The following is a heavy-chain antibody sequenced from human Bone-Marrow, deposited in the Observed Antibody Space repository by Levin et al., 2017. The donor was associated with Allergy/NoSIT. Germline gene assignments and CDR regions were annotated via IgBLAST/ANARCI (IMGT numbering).Heavy chain of an antibody. Sequence: SQTLSLTCTVSGGSINSSTYYWGWVRQPPGKGLEWIGSVHYSGLTYYNPSLKSRVSISVDTSKNQFSVNLGSVGAADTAVYYCARFIYYFYYMDVWGKGTTVTVSS. CDR1: GGSINSSTYY. CDR2: VHYSGLT. J-gene: IGHJ6*03. CDR3: ARFIYYFYYMDV. V-gene: IGHV4-39*01.